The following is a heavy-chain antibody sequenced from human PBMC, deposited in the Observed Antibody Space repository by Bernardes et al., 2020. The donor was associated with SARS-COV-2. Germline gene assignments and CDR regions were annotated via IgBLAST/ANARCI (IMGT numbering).Heavy chain of an antibody. V-gene: IGHV5-51*01. Sequence: GESLKISCKASGYSFTNYWIGWVRQMPGKGLEWMGIIYPGDSDTRYSPSFQGQVTISVDKSITTVFLQWSSLKASDTAMYYCAKSGGDRMFGPGVWGQGTTVTVS. D-gene: IGHD3-3*02. J-gene: IGHJ6*02. CDR1: GYSFTNYW. CDR3: AKSGGDRMFGPGV. CDR2: IYPGDSDT.